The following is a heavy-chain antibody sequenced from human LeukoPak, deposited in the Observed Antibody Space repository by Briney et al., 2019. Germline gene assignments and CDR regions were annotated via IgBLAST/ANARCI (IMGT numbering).Heavy chain of an antibody. D-gene: IGHD5-12*01. CDR3: ATHSENSGYDHFDY. CDR1: GGSISSSTYY. CDR2: TYYSGST. Sequence: PSETLSLTCTVSGGSISSSTYYWGWIRQPPGKGLEWIGSTYYSGSTYYNPSLKSRVTISVDTSKNQFSLKLSSVTAADTAVFYCATHSENSGYDHFDYWGQGTLVIVSS. V-gene: IGHV4-39*01. J-gene: IGHJ4*02.